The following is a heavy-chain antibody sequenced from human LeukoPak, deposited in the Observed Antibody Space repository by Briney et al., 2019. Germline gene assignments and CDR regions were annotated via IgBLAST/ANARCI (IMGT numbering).Heavy chain of an antibody. CDR3: ARDYSYYDFWSGYYKDLKTLDY. CDR1: GYTFTSYD. V-gene: IGHV1-8*01. Sequence: ASVKVSCKASGYTFTSYDINWVRQATGQGLEWMGWMNPNSGNTGYAQKFQGRVTMTRNTSISTAYMELSSLRSEDTAVYYCARDYSYYDFWSGYYKDLKTLDYWGQGTLVTVSS. D-gene: IGHD3-3*01. CDR2: MNPNSGNT. J-gene: IGHJ4*02.